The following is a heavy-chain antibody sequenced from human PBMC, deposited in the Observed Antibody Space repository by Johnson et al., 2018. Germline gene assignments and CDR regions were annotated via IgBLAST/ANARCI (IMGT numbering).Heavy chain of an antibody. D-gene: IGHD2-2*01. CDR3: ANVDHRRVLPGASWAVEVSDI. Sequence: VQLVQSGGGLVQPGGSXRLSCVASGFTLSTYWMSWVRQAPGKGLEWVANIKQDGSDKYYMDSVKGRFTISRDNAQNSLFLQMNGLKAEDTAVYYCANVDHRRVLPGASWAVEVSDIWGQGTMVTVST. CDR2: IKQDGSDK. V-gene: IGHV3-7*01. CDR1: GFTLSTYW. J-gene: IGHJ3*02.